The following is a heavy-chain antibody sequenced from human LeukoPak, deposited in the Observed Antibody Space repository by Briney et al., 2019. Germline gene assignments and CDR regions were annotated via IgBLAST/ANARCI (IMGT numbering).Heavy chain of an antibody. D-gene: IGHD2-15*01. CDR3: AKDSVDIVVVVAATPPNQMNYYYYYYMDV. J-gene: IGHJ6*03. CDR1: GFTFSSYG. CDR2: IRYDGSNK. Sequence: PGGSLRLSCAASGFTFSSYGMHWVRQAPGKGLEWVAFIRYDGSNKYYADSVKGRFTISRDNSKNTLYLQMNSLRAEDTAVYYCAKDSVDIVVVVAATPPNQMNYYYYYYMDVWGKGTTVTVSS. V-gene: IGHV3-30*02.